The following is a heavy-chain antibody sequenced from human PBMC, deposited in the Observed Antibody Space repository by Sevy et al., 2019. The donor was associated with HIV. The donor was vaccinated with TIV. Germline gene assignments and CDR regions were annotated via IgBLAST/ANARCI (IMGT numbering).Heavy chain of an antibody. D-gene: IGHD1-26*01. Sequence: GGSLRLSCAATGFTFSNYGMHWVRQAPGKGLEWVAVILFDGSKTYYADSVKGRFTISRDNSKNTLYLQMNSLRAEDTAVYYCAKPPPLGMWELLNWGLGTLVTVSS. CDR3: AKPPPLGMWELLN. CDR2: ILFDGSKT. J-gene: IGHJ4*02. CDR1: GFTFSNYG. V-gene: IGHV3-30*18.